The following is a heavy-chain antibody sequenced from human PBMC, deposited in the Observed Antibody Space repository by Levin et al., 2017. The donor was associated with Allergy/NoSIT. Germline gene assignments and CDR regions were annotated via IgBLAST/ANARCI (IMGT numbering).Heavy chain of an antibody. CDR2: ISRSGKTI. V-gene: IGHV3-11*01. J-gene: IGHJ6*02. D-gene: IGHD1-26*01. Sequence: GESLKISCAASGFIFSDYYMSWIRQAPGKGLEWLSYISRSGKTIYYADSVKGRFTISRDNAKNSLYLQMNSLRVEDTAVYYCASTLPPEYYYGMDVWGQGTTVTVSS. CDR3: ASTLPPEYYYGMDV. CDR1: GFIFSDYY.